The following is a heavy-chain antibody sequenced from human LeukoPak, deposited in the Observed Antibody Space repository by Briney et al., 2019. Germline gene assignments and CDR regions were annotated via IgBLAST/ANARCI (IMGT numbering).Heavy chain of an antibody. J-gene: IGHJ4*02. CDR1: GFTFSSYG. Sequence: PGGSLRLSCAASGFTFSSYGMHWVRQAPGKGLEWVAVISYDGSNKYYADSVKGRFTISRDNSKNTLYLQMNSLRAEDTAVYYCAKDYVAGGGFDYWGQGTLVTVSS. CDR2: ISYDGSNK. D-gene: IGHD3-16*01. CDR3: AKDYVAGGGFDY. V-gene: IGHV3-30*18.